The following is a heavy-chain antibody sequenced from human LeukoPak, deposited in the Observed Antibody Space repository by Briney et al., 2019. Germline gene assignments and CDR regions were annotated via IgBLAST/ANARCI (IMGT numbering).Heavy chain of an antibody. CDR3: ARGRIVVVVAATTGEFDY. CDR2: IYYSGST. V-gene: IGHV4-39*01. CDR1: GGSISSSSYY. Sequence: SETLSLTCTVSGGSISSSSYYWGWIRQPPGKGLEWIGSIYYSGSTYYNPSLKSRVTISVDTSKNQFSLKLSSVTAADTAVYYCARGRIVVVVAATTGEFDYWGQGTLVTVSS. D-gene: IGHD2-15*01. J-gene: IGHJ4*02.